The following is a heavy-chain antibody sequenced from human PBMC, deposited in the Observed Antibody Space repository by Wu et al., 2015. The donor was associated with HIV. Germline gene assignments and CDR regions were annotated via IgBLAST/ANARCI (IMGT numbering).Heavy chain of an antibody. V-gene: IGHV1-58*01. Sequence: QMQLVQSGPEVKKPGTSVKVSCKAPGFTFGSSTVQWVRQARGQRLEWIGWIVVGNGKTNYAQEFQERLKISRDMSIKTIFMEMKSLQLDDTAVYYCAARSPGSGSYNHYFFGMDVWGQGSAITVSS. CDR2: IVVGNGKT. CDR1: GFTFGSST. CDR3: AARSPGSGSYNHYFFGMDV. D-gene: IGHD3-3*01. J-gene: IGHJ6*02.